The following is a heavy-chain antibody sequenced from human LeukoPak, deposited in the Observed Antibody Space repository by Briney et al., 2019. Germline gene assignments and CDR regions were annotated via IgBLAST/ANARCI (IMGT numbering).Heavy chain of an antibody. J-gene: IGHJ3*02. D-gene: IGHD1-26*01. CDR1: GFTFSSYA. CDR2: TSGSGGST. Sequence: GGSLRLSCAASGFTFSSYAMSWVRQAPGKGLEWVSATSGSGGSTYYADSVKGRFTISRDNSKNTLYLQMNSLRAEDTAVYYCATSGSYFPDAFDIWAKGQWSPSLQ. V-gene: IGHV3-23*01. CDR3: ATSGSYFPDAFDI.